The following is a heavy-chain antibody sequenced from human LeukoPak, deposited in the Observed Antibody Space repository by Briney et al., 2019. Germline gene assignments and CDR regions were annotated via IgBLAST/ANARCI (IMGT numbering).Heavy chain of an antibody. CDR1: GFTFSSYA. J-gene: IGHJ5*02. CDR2: ISSNGGST. D-gene: IGHD3-22*01. Sequence: TGGSLRLSCAASGFTFSSYAMHWVRQAPGKGLEYVSAISSNGGSTYYANSVKGRFTISRDNSKNTLYLQMGSLRAEDMAVYYCARALPPGYYDGSSLNNWFDPWGQGTLVTVSS. CDR3: ARALPPGYYDGSSLNNWFDP. V-gene: IGHV3-64*01.